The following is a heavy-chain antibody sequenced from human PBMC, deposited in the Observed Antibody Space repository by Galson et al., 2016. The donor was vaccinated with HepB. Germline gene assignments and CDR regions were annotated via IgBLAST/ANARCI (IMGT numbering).Heavy chain of an antibody. V-gene: IGHV3-30-3*01. CDR3: ARPRRWPQYYYGLDV. D-gene: IGHD5-24*01. Sequence: SLRLSCAASGFTFSTYAMHWVRQAPGEGLEWVAVISYDGSHKHYRDSVKGRFTISRDNSKNTLYLQMYSLRREDTAVYYCARPRRWPQYYYGLDVWGQGTTVTVSS. J-gene: IGHJ6*02. CDR2: ISYDGSHK. CDR1: GFTFSTYA.